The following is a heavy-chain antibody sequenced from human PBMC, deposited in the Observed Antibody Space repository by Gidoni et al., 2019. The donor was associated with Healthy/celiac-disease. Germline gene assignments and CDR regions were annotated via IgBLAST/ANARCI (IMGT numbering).Heavy chain of an antibody. CDR1: GFTFSSYE. CDR3: ARDVSSSWYATRSFDY. D-gene: IGHD6-13*01. CDR2: ISSSGSTI. J-gene: IGHJ4*02. V-gene: IGHV3-48*03. Sequence: EVQLVESGGGLVQPGGSLRLSCAASGFTFSSYEMNWVRQAPGKGLEWVSYISSSGSTIYYADSVKGRFTISRDNAKNSLYLQMNSLRAEDTAVYYCARDVSSSWYATRSFDYWGQGTLVTVSS.